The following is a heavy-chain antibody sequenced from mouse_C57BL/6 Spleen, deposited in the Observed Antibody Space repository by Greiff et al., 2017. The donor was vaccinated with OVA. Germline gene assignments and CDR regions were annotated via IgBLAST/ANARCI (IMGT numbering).Heavy chain of an antibody. V-gene: IGHV1-18*01. D-gene: IGHD1-1*01. CDR1: GYTFTDYN. CDR2: INPNNGGT. CDR3: ARNYGSGRYYVDY. Sequence: VQLQQSGPELVKPGASVKIPCKASGYTFTDYNMDWVKQSHGKSLEWIGDINPNNGGTIYNQKFKGKATLTVDKSSSTAYMELRSLTSEDTAVYYCARNYGSGRYYVDYWGQGTTLTVSS. J-gene: IGHJ2*01.